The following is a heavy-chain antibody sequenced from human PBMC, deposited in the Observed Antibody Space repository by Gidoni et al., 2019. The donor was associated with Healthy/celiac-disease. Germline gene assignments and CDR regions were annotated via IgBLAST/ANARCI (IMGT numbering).Heavy chain of an antibody. D-gene: IGHD3-3*01. CDR3: ARDGNDFWSGYYPSYGMDV. Sequence: EVQLVESGGGLVQPGGSLRLSCAASGFTFRSYWMSWVRQAPGKGLEGVANIKQDGSEKYYVDSVKGRFTISRDNAKNSLYLQMNSLRAEDTAVYYCARDGNDFWSGYYPSYGMDVWGQGTTVTVSS. CDR2: IKQDGSEK. V-gene: IGHV3-7*01. J-gene: IGHJ6*02. CDR1: GFTFRSYW.